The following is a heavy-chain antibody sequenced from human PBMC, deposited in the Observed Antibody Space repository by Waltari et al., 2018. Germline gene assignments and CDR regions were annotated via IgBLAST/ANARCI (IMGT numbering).Heavy chain of an antibody. D-gene: IGHD6-13*01. CDR1: GFTFSNNW. Sequence: EVQLVESGGGLVQPGGSLRLSCAASGFTFSNNWMTWVRQAPGKVLEGVANINQDGSEKYSVESVKGRFTISRDNAKNSLYLQLNSLRADDTAVYYCTRGGDDSSWYWRNWGQGTLVTVSS. J-gene: IGHJ4*02. CDR3: TRGGDDSSWYWRN. CDR2: INQDGSEK. V-gene: IGHV3-7*01.